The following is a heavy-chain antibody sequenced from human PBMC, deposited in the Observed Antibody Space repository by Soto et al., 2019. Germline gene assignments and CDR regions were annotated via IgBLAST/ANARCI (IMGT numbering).Heavy chain of an antibody. V-gene: IGHV5-10-1*01. Sequence: GESLKISCKASGYKFTTFWLNWVRQTPGKGLEWLGRIDPTDSFTNYSPPFEGHVTISVGRSISTAYLQWNSLQASDTAIYYCARPASGGSRDAFDVWGQGTTVTVSS. CDR2: IDPTDSFT. D-gene: IGHD2-15*01. CDR3: ARPASGGSRDAFDV. CDR1: GYKFTTFW. J-gene: IGHJ3*01.